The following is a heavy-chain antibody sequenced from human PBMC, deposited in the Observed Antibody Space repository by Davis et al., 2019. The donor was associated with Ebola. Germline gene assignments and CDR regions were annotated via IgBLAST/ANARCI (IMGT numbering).Heavy chain of an antibody. CDR3: ARSVTMVQGSGWFNP. D-gene: IGHD3-10*01. V-gene: IGHV1-3*01. CDR1: GYTFTSYA. Sequence: AASVKVSCKASGYTFTSYAMHWVRQAPGQRLEWMGWINAGNGNTKYSQKFQGRVTITRDTSASTAYMELSSLRSDDTAVYYCARSVTMVQGSGWFNPWGQGTLVTVSS. J-gene: IGHJ5*02. CDR2: INAGNGNT.